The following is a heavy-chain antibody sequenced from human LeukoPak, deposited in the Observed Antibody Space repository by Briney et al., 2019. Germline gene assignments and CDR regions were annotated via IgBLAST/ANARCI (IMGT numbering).Heavy chain of an antibody. J-gene: IGHJ4*02. D-gene: IGHD2-8*02. CDR2: ISNDGYSQ. CDR3: AKPCQGGGVCFLILE. CDR1: GFTFSSYG. V-gene: IGHV3-30*18. Sequence: PGRSLRLSCAASGFTFSSYGMHWVRPAPGKGLEWVAVISNDGYSQYYAHSVKGRFTVSRDNSKNTLYLQMNNLKTDDTAVYYCAKPCQGGGVCFLILEWGQGTLLTVSS.